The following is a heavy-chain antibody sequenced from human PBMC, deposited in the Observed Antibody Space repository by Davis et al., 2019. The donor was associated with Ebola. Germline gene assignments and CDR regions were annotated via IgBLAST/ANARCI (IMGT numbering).Heavy chain of an antibody. CDR1: GGSISSSSYY. J-gene: IGHJ4*02. CDR3: ARGNDDYLSLDY. V-gene: IGHV4-61*01. CDR2: VYYSGYT. Sequence: MPSETLSLTCTVSGGSISSSSYYWSWIRQPPGKAPEWIGYVYYSGYTDYNPSLRGRVPISVDTSKDQFSLRLHSVTAADTAVYYCARGNDDYLSLDYWGQGTLVTVSS. D-gene: IGHD4-17*01.